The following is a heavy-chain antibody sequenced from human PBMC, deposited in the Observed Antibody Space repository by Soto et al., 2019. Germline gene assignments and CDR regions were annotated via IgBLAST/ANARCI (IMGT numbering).Heavy chain of an antibody. Sequence: QVQLQQSGPGLVKPSETLSLTCSVSSGPSSSHNWGWIRQPPGRGLEWIGYVYSTGGTSYNPSLKRQVTISADTSTTHISLTLTSVTAADTAVYYCVRQGIGNLHGLVDVWGQGTTVRVSS. D-gene: IGHD1-1*01. CDR3: VRQGIGNLHGLVDV. J-gene: IGHJ6*02. CDR1: SGPSSSHN. V-gene: IGHV4-59*08. CDR2: VYSTGGT.